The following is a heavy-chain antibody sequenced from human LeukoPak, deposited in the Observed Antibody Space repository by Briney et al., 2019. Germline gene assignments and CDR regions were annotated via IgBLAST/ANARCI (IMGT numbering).Heavy chain of an antibody. V-gene: IGHV3-33*06. CDR1: GFTFSSYG. D-gene: IGHD3-22*01. J-gene: IGHJ4*02. Sequence: PGGSLRLSCAASGFTFSSYGMHWVRQAPGKGLEWVAVIWYDGSNKYYADSVKGRFTISRDNSKNTLYLQMNSLRAEDTAVYYCAKPGCYYDSSGYYIDYWGQGTLVTVSS. CDR2: IWYDGSNK. CDR3: AKPGCYYDSSGYYIDY.